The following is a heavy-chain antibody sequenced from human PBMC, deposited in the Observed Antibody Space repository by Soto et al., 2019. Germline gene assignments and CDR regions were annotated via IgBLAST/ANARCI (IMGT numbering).Heavy chain of an antibody. CDR1: GFTFSSYG. V-gene: IGHV3-33*01. CDR2: IWYDGSNK. CDR3: ARERGGLWFGELFHDAFDI. D-gene: IGHD3-10*01. Sequence: QVQLVESGGGVVQPGRSLRLSCAASGFTFSSYGMHWVRQAPGKGLEWVAVIWYDGSNKYYADSVKGRFTISRDNSKNTLYLQMNSLRAEDTAVYYCARERGGLWFGELFHDAFDIWGQGTMVTVSS. J-gene: IGHJ3*02.